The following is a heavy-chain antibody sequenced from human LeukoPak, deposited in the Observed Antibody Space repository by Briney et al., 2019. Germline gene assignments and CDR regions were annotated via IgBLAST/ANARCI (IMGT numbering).Heavy chain of an antibody. J-gene: IGHJ4*02. D-gene: IGHD3-22*01. V-gene: IGHV1-18*01. CDR1: GYTFKNYG. CDR2: ISCYNGDT. CDR3: ARDNPYYYLY. Sequence: ASVKVSCKASGYTFKNYGISWVRQAPGQGLEWMGWISCYNGDTKYTQKLQGRVTMTTDTSTSTAYMELRSLRSDDTAVYYCARDNPYYYLYWGQGTLVTVS.